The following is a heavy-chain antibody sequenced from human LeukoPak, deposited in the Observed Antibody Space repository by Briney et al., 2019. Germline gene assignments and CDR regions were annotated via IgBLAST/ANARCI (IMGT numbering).Heavy chain of an antibody. V-gene: IGHV3-23*01. Sequence: PGGSLRLSCAASGFTFSSDGMSWVGQAPGKGLEWVSVISGSDGRTYYADSVKGRFTISRDNSKNTLYLQMNSLRAEDTAVYYCAKDGGEYYDILTGYYPRLYYMDVWGKGTTVTISS. J-gene: IGHJ6*03. D-gene: IGHD3-9*01. CDR2: ISGSDGRT. CDR3: AKDGGEYYDILTGYYPRLYYMDV. CDR1: GFTFSSDG.